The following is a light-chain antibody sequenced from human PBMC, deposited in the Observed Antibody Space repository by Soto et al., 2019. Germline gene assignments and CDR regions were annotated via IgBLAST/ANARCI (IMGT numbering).Light chain of an antibody. J-gene: IGKJ2*01. Sequence: EIVLTQSPGTLSLSPGERATLSCRASQSVSSSYLAWYQQKPGQAPRLLIYGASSRATGIPDRFSGSGSGTAFALTISRLEPDDFAGYYCQQYGSSPYTFGQGAKLEIK. CDR1: QSVSSSY. CDR2: GAS. V-gene: IGKV3-20*01. CDR3: QQYGSSPYT.